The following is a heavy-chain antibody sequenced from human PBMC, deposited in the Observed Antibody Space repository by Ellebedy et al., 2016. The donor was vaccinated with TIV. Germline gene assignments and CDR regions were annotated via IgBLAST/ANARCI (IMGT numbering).Heavy chain of an antibody. CDR1: GGSFSGYY. J-gene: IGHJ5*02. V-gene: IGHV4-34*01. D-gene: IGHD6-13*01. CDR3: ARGRRFSTYSSSWYQGWFDP. Sequence: SETLSLTXAVYGGSFSGYYWSWIRQPPGKGLEWIGEINHSGSTNYNPSLKSLVTISVDTSKNQFSLKLSSVTAADTAVYYCARGRRFSTYSSSWYQGWFDPWGQGTLVTVSS. CDR2: INHSGST.